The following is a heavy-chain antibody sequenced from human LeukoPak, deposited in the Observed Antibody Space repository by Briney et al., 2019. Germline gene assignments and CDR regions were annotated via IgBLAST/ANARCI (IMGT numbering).Heavy chain of an antibody. V-gene: IGHV3-66*01. J-gene: IGHJ4*02. CDR1: GFTVSSNY. D-gene: IGHD3-22*01. CDR3: ARGHHTYYYDSSGYLNDY. Sequence: GGSLRLSCAAPGFTVSSNYMSWVRQAPGKGLEWVSVIYSGGSTYYADSVKGRFTISRDNSKNTLYLQMNSLRAEDTAVYYCARGHHTYYYDSSGYLNDYWGQGTLVTVSS. CDR2: IYSGGST.